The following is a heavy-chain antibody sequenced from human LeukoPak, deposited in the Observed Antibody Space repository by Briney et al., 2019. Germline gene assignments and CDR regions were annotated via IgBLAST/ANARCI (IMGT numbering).Heavy chain of an antibody. D-gene: IGHD2-2*02. V-gene: IGHV3-23*01. CDR1: GGSISSGGYY. CDR2: ISGSGGST. J-gene: IGHJ5*02. Sequence: LSLTCTVSGGSISSGGYYWSWVRQAPGKGLEWVSAISGSGGSTYYADSVKGRFTISRDNSKNTLYLQMNSLRAEDTALYYCAKNTNTDWFDPWGQGTLLTVSS. CDR3: AKNTNTDWFDP.